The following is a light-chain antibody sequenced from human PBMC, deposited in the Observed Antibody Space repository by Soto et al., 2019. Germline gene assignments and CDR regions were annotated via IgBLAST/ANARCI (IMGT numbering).Light chain of an antibody. CDR3: TSYTGSNTMV. Sequence: QSALTQPASVSGSPGQSITISCTGTSSDVGGYSYVSWYQQHPGKAPKLMIYEVSNRPSGLSNRFSGSKSGNTASLTISGLQAEDEADYYCTSYTGSNTMVFGGGTKLTVL. V-gene: IGLV2-14*01. CDR1: SSDVGGYSY. J-gene: IGLJ2*01. CDR2: EVS.